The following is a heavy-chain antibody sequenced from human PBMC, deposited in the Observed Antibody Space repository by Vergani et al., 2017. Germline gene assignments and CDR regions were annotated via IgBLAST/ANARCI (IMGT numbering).Heavy chain of an antibody. CDR1: GYSLSTSGMR. J-gene: IGHJ4*02. CDR2: IDWDDDK. CDR3: ARSSNSGSPGFDY. D-gene: IGHD7-27*01. V-gene: IGHV2-70*04. Sequence: QVTLKESGPALVKPTQTLTLTCTFSGYSLSTSGMRVSWIRQPPGKALEWLARIDWDDDKFYRTSLKTRLTITKDTSNKQVVLTMTNMDPVDTATYYCARSSNSGSPGFDYWDQGTLVTVSS.